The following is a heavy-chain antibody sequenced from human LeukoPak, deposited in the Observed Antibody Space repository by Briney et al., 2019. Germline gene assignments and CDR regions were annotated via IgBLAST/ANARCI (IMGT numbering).Heavy chain of an antibody. CDR2: YSGST. J-gene: IGHJ5*02. Sequence: SETLSLTCAVYGGSFSGYYWSWIRQPPGKGLEWIGSYSGSTNYNPSLQSRVTISVDTSKNQFSLRLSSVTAADTAVYYCARHEAWFDPWGQGTLVTVSS. CDR1: GGSFSGYY. CDR3: ARHEAWFDP. V-gene: IGHV4-59*08.